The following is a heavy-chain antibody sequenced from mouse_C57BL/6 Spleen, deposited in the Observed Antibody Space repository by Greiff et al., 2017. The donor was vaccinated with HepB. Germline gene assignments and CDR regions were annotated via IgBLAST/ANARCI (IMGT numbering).Heavy chain of an antibody. CDR3: ARSVNWDVRYFDV. CDR2: IYPGSGST. D-gene: IGHD4-1*01. J-gene: IGHJ1*03. V-gene: IGHV1-55*01. CDR1: GYTFTSYW. Sequence: VQLQQSGAELVKPGASVKMSCKASGYTFTSYWITWVKQRPGQGLEWIGDIYPGSGSTNYNEKFKSKATLTVDTSSSTAYMQLSSLTSEDSAVYYCARSVNWDVRYFDVWGTGTTVTVSS.